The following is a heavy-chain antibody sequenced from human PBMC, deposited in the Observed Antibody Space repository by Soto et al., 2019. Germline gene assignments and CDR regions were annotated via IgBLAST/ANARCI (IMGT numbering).Heavy chain of an antibody. J-gene: IGHJ4*02. CDR2: INHSGST. CDR3: ARGLHCSSTSCQETDY. V-gene: IGHV4-34*01. CDR1: GGSFSGYY. Sequence: SETLSLTCAVYGGSFSGYYWSWIRQPPGKGLEWIGEINHSGSTNYNPSLKSRVTISVDTSKNQFSLKLSSVTAADTAVYYCARGLHCSSTSCQETDYWGQGTLVTVSS. D-gene: IGHD2-2*01.